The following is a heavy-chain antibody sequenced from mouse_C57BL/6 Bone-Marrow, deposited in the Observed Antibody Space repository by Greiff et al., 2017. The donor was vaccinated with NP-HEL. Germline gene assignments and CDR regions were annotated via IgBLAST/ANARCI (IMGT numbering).Heavy chain of an antibody. J-gene: IGHJ1*03. Sequence: QVQLQQSGPGLVQPSQSLSITCTVSGFSLTSYGVHWVRQSPGKGLEWLGVIWRGGSTDYNAAFMSRLSITKDNSKSQVFFKMNRLQADDTAIYYCAKKGPTGNWYFDVWGTGTTVTVSS. CDR1: GFSLTSYG. V-gene: IGHV2-5*01. CDR2: IWRGGST. CDR3: AKKGPTGNWYFDV. D-gene: IGHD4-1*02.